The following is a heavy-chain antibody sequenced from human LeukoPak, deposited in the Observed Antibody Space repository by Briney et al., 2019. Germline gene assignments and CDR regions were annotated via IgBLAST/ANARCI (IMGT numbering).Heavy chain of an antibody. D-gene: IGHD2-15*01. CDR2: ISCSGGST. CDR3: ANSGLNRCEY. V-gene: IGHV3-23*01. CDR1: GFIFNSKA. Sequence: GGPLRLFCAASGFIFNSKAMIGLRQPPGKGLDGVSSISCSGGSTYYADSVKGRFSISRDNSKNTLYLQVNSLRADDTAVYYCANSGLNRCEYWGQGALVTVSS. J-gene: IGHJ4*02.